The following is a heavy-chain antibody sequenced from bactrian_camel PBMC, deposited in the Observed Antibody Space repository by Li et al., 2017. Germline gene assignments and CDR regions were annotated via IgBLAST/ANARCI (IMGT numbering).Heavy chain of an antibody. Sequence: VQLVESGGGLVQPGGSLRLSCAASGFAFSSRWMYWVRQAPGKGLEWVSNIYSYDYRSNTYYADSVKGRFTISRDNAKNTVYLQMNSLKPEDTAMYYCVADPSVFPVCRIGVMRMDYRGQGTQVT. CDR3: VADPSVFPVCRIGVMRMDY. CDR2: IYSYDYRSNT. V-gene: IGHV3S6*01. D-gene: IGHD7*01. J-gene: IGHJ4*01. CDR1: GFAFSSRW.